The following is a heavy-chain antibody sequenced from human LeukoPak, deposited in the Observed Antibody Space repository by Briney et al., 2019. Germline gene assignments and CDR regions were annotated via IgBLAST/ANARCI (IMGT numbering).Heavy chain of an antibody. J-gene: IGHJ6*02. V-gene: IGHV1-24*01. D-gene: IGHD6-19*01. Sequence: GASVKVSCKVSGYTLTELSMHWVRQAPGKGLEWMGGFDPEDGETIYAQKFQGRVTITADESTSTAYMELSSLRSEDTAVYYCARVAVAGPYYYYGMDVWGQGTTVTVSS. CDR2: FDPEDGET. CDR3: ARVAVAGPYYYYGMDV. CDR1: GYTLTELS.